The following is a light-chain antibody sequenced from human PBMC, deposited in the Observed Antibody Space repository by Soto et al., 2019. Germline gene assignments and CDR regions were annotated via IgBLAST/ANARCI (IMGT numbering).Light chain of an antibody. CDR3: RSYTSSSTIVV. CDR2: DVS. J-gene: IGLJ2*01. V-gene: IGLV2-14*01. Sequence: QSALTQPASVSGSPGQSITISCTGTSSDVGGYNYVSWYQQHPGKAPKLMIYDVSNRPSGVSNRFSGSKSGNTASLTISGLQAEDEAYYYCRSYTSSSTIVVFGGGTKLTVL. CDR1: SSDVGGYNY.